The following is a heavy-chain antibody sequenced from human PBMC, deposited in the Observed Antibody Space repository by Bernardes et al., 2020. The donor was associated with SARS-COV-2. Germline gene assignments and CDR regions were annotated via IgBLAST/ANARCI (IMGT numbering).Heavy chain of an antibody. CDR2: ISGSADRT. Sequence: GSLRLSCAASGFTFSSYALSWVRQAPGKGLEWVSGISGSADRTYYADSVKGRFTISRDNSKNTLYLQMNSLRVDEDTAVYYCAKRQRANTGPLDYWGQGSLVTVSS. CDR1: GFTFSSYA. CDR3: AKRQRANTGPLDY. D-gene: IGHD3-16*01. J-gene: IGHJ4*02. V-gene: IGHV3-23*01.